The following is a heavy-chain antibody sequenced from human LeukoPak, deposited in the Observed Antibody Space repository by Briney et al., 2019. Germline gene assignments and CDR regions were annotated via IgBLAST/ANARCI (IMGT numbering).Heavy chain of an antibody. V-gene: IGHV3-20*04. Sequence: GGSLRLSCAASGFTFDDYGMSWVRQAPGKGLEWVSGINWNGGSTGYADSVKGRFTISRDNAKNSLYLQMNSLRAEDTAVYYCARVNYDSSGYYPWDYWGQGTLVTVSS. CDR3: ARVNYDSSGYYPWDY. CDR2: INWNGGST. J-gene: IGHJ4*02. CDR1: GFTFDDYG. D-gene: IGHD3-22*01.